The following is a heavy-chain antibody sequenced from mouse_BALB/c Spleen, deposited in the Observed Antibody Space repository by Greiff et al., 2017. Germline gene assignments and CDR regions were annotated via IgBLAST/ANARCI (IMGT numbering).Heavy chain of an antibody. CDR1: GYSITSGYY. V-gene: IGHV3-6*02. CDR2: ISYDGSN. Sequence: EVKLQESGPGLVKPSQSLSLTCSVTGYSITSGYYWNWIRQFPGNKLEWMGYISYDGSNNYNPSLKNRISITRDTSKNQFFLKLNSVTTEDTATYYCAREPGSSSYWYFDVWGAGTTVTVSS. D-gene: IGHD1-1*01. CDR3: AREPGSSSYWYFDV. J-gene: IGHJ1*01.